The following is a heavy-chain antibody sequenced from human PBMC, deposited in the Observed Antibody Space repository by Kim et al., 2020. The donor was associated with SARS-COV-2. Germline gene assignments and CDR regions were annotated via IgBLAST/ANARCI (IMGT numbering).Heavy chain of an antibody. V-gene: IGHV4-31*03. D-gene: IGHD3-3*01. CDR1: GGSISSAAYY. J-gene: IGHJ6*02. Sequence: SETLSLTCTVSGGSISSAAYYWSWIRQHPGKGLEWIGYIYYSGSTYYNPSLKSRVTISVDTSKSQFSLRLTSVTAADTAVYYCATERSEVTILGGFYYAMDVWGQGTTVTVSS. CDR3: ATERSEVTILGGFYYAMDV. CDR2: IYYSGST.